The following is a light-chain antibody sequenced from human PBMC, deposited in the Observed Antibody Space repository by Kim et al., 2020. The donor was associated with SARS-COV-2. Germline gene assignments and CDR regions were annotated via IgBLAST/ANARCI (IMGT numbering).Light chain of an antibody. J-gene: IGKJ2*01. CDR1: QSLLHSSGYNH. CDR2: LGS. V-gene: IGKV2-28*01. CDR3: MQALETPYT. Sequence: EPAPISCRSSQSLLHSSGYNHLDWYLQKPGQSPQFLIYLGSVRASGVPDRFSGSGSGTDFSLTISRVEAEDVGVYYCMQALETPYTFGQGTKLEI.